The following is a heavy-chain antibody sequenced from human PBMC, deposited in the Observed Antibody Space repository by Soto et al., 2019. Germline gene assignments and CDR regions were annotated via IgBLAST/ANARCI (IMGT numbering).Heavy chain of an antibody. J-gene: IGHJ4*02. CDR2: IYYSGST. CDR3: AGFDSSGGRGLDY. D-gene: IGHD2-15*01. CDR1: GGSISSGDYY. Sequence: QVQLQESGPGLVKPSQTLSLTCTVSGGSISSGDYYWSWIRQPPGKGLEWIGYIYYSGSTYYNPSLKSRVTISVDTSKNQFSLKLSSVTAADTAVFYCAGFDSSGGRGLDYWGQGTLVTVSS. V-gene: IGHV4-30-4*01.